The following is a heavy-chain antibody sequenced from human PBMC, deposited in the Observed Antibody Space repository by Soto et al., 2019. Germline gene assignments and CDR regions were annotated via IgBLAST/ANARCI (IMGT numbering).Heavy chain of an antibody. V-gene: IGHV1-69*13. CDR3: ARVGIDCSSTSCYLNYYYGMDV. J-gene: IGHJ6*02. CDR1: GATVSRYS. D-gene: IGHD2-2*01. Sequence: GASVKVSCKASGATVSRYSLRWVRQAPVQGLAWMGGIIPIFGTANYAQKFQGRVTITADESTSTAYMELSSLRSEDTAVYYCARVGIDCSSTSCYLNYYYGMDVWGQGTTVTVSS. CDR2: IIPIFGTA.